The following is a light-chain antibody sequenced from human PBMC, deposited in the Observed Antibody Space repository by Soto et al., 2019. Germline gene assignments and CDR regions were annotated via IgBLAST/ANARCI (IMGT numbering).Light chain of an antibody. Sequence: IQMTQSPSTQSGPVGDRVTITCRASQTISSWLAWYQQKPGKAPKLLIYKASTLKSGVPSRFSGSGSGTEFTLTISSLQPDDFATYYCQHYNSYSEAFGQGTNVAIK. V-gene: IGKV1-5*03. CDR3: QHYNSYSEA. CDR1: QTISSW. CDR2: KAS. J-gene: IGKJ1*01.